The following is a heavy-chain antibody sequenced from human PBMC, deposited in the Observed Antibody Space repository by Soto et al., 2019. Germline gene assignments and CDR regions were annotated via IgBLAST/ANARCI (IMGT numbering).Heavy chain of an antibody. CDR2: IYYSGYT. CDR3: ARVSTGYYYAMDV. D-gene: IGHD4-17*01. Sequence: SETLSLTCTVSGGSISSRSYYGGWIRQPPGKGLEWIGNIYYSGYTYYNPSLKSRVTISVDMSKSQFSLKLTSVTAADTAVYYCARVSTGYYYAMDVWGPGTTVT. CDR1: GGSISSRSYY. J-gene: IGHJ6*02. V-gene: IGHV4-39*01.